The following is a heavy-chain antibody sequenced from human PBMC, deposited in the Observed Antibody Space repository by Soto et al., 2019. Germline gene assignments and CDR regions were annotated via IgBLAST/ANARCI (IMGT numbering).Heavy chain of an antibody. CDR1: CGSISSYY. D-gene: IGHD3-16*02. V-gene: IGHV4-59*01. CDR2: IYYSGST. CDR3: ARGGDYDYVWGSYHHYGMDV. J-gene: IGHJ6*02. Sequence: SETLSLTCTVSCGSISSYYWSWIRQPPGKGLEWIGYIYYSGSTNYNPSLKSRVTISVDTSKNQFSLKLSSVTAADTAVYYCARGGDYDYVWGSYHHYGMDVWGQGTTVTVSS.